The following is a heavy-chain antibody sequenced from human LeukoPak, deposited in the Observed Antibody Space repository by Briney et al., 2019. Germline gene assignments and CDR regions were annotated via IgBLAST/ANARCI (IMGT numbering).Heavy chain of an antibody. V-gene: IGHV4-59*08. Sequence: SETLSLTCTVSGDFLRGYYWSWFRQPPGRTLEWIGFIYSTGLTDYNPSLKSRVTMSLDSSKNQFSLELSSVTAADTAVYYCARHREGRFSESYCDYWGQGTLVTVSS. CDR1: GDFLRGYY. J-gene: IGHJ4*02. CDR3: ARHREGRFSESYCDY. D-gene: IGHD1-26*01. CDR2: IYSTGLT.